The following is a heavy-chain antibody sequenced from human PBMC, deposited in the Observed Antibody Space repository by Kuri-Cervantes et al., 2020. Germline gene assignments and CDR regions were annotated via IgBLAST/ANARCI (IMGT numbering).Heavy chain of an antibody. CDR1: GYTFTSYH. J-gene: IGHJ6*02. CDR2: INPSGGST. CDR3: ARDDSACSGGSCYFGSYYYGMDV. V-gene: IGHV1-46*01. D-gene: IGHD2-15*01. Sequence: ASVKVSCKASGYTFTSYHMHWVRQAPGQGLEWMGIINPSGGSTSYAQKFQGRVTVTRDTSTSTVYMELSSLRSEDTAVYYCARDDSACSGGSCYFGSYYYGMDVWGQGTTVTVSS.